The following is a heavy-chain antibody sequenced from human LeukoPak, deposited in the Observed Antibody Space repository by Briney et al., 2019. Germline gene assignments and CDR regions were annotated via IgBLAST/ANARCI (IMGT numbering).Heavy chain of an antibody. CDR1: GFTFDDYG. Sequence: PGGSLRLSCAASGFTFDDYGMNWVRQAPGKGLEWVSGLNWNGDSTGYADSVKGRFTISRDNSKNSLYLQMNSLRAEDSALYYCAKGLYYYDSSGYSEFDFWGQGTLVTVSS. J-gene: IGHJ4*02. CDR3: AKGLYYYDSSGYSEFDF. V-gene: IGHV3-20*04. CDR2: LNWNGDST. D-gene: IGHD3-22*01.